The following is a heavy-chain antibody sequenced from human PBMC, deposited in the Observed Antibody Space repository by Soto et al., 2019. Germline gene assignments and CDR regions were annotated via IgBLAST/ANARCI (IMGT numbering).Heavy chain of an antibody. Sequence: SVKVSCKASGGTFSSYAISWVRQAPGQGLEWMGGIIPIFGTANYAQKFQGRVTITADESTSTAYMELSSLRSEDTAVYYCARGTPAGRGLLPNTWGQGTLVTVSS. V-gene: IGHV1-69*13. CDR3: ARGTPAGRGLLPNT. J-gene: IGHJ5*02. D-gene: IGHD2-15*01. CDR1: GGTFSSYA. CDR2: IIPIFGTA.